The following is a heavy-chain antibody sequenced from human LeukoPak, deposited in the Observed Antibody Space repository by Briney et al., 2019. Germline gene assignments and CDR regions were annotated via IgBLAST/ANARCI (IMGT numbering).Heavy chain of an antibody. CDR1: GFTFSSYA. Sequence: PGGSLRLSCAASGFTFSSYAMSWVRQAPGKGLEWVSAISGSGGSTYYADSVKGRFTISRDNAKNSLFLQMNSLRAEDTAIYYCASGRDWQKRNTPLDYWGQGTLVTVSS. J-gene: IGHJ4*02. CDR3: ASGRDWQKRNTPLDY. V-gene: IGHV3-23*01. CDR2: ISGSGGST. D-gene: IGHD1-1*01.